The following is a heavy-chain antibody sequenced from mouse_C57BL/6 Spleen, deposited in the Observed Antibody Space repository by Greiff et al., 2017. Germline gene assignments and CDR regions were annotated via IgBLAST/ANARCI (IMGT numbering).Heavy chain of an antibody. CDR1: GFSFNSYA. D-gene: IGHD1-1*01. Sequence: EVKVVESGGGLVQPKGSLKLSCAASGFSFNSYAMNWVRQAPGQGLEWVASIRSKSNNYATYHADSVKDRFSIARDDSESMLYLQMNNLKTEDTAMYCGVRTTVVANWYFDVWGTGTTVTVSS. J-gene: IGHJ1*03. V-gene: IGHV10-1*01. CDR2: IRSKSNNYAT. CDR3: VRTTVVANWYFDV.